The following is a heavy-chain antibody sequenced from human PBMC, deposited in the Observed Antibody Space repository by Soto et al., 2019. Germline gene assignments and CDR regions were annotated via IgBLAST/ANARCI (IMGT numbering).Heavy chain of an antibody. CDR3: ARNRHLNKKDYGDYGIDY. CDR1: GGSFSGYY. J-gene: IGHJ4*02. D-gene: IGHD4-17*01. V-gene: IGHV4-34*01. CDR2: INHSGST. Sequence: SETLSLTCAVYGGSFSGYYWSWIRQPPGKGLEWIGEINHSGSTNYNPSLKSRVTISVDTSKNQFSLKLSSVTAADTVVYYCARNRHLNKKDYGDYGIDYWGQGTLVTVSS.